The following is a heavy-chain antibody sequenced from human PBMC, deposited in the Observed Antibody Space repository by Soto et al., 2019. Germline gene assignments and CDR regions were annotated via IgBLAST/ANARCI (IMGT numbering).Heavy chain of an antibody. D-gene: IGHD4-17*01. J-gene: IGHJ4*02. CDR1: RFTFSSYA. Sequence: PGGSLRLSCAASRFTFSSYAMCWVRQAPGKGLEWVSSISVSGGSTYYADSVKGRFALSRDNSKNTLYLQMNSLRAEDTAVYYCAKGFDYGDTKHIDHWGQGTLVTVSS. CDR3: AKGFDYGDTKHIDH. CDR2: ISVSGGST. V-gene: IGHV3-23*01.